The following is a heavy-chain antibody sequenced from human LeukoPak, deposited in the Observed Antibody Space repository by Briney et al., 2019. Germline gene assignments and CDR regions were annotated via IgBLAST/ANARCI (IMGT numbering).Heavy chain of an antibody. CDR2: IYYSGST. V-gene: IGHV4-59*01. J-gene: IGHJ6*02. CDR1: GDSIRSYY. D-gene: IGHD2/OR15-2a*01. Sequence: SETLSLTCTVSGDSIRSYYWSWFRQPPGKGLEWIAYIYYSGSTNYNPSLKSRVTISVDTSKNQFSLKLSSVTAADTAVYYCAREISKYGMDVWGQGTTVTVSS. CDR3: AREISKYGMDV.